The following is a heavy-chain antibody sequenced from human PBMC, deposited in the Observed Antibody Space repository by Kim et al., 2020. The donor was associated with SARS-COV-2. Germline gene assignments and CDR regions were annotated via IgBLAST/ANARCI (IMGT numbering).Heavy chain of an antibody. CDR3: ARDSRCSSTSCYDY. CDR2: IYHSGST. J-gene: IGHJ4*02. Sequence: SETLSLTCAVSGGSISSSNWWCWLRQPPGKGLEWFGEIYHSGSTNYNPSLKSRVTISVDKSKNQFSLKLSSVTAADTAVYYCARDSRCSSTSCYDYWGQGTLVTVSS. CDR1: GGSISSSNW. D-gene: IGHD2-2*01. V-gene: IGHV4-4*02.